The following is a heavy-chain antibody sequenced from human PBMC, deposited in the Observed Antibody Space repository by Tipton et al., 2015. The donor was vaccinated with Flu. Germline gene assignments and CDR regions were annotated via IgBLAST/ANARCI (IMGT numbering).Heavy chain of an antibody. J-gene: IGHJ4*02. CDR2: IIPIFGTA. D-gene: IGHD5-18*01. CDR1: GGTFSSYA. CDR3: ARDLGSYGVDY. V-gene: IGHV1-69*01. Sequence: QVQLVQSGAAVKKPVSSVKVSCKASGGTFSSYAISWVRQAPGQGLEWMGGIIPIFGTANYAQRFQGRVTITADESTSTAYMELSSLRSEDTAVYYWARDLGSYGVDYWGQGTLDTVSS.